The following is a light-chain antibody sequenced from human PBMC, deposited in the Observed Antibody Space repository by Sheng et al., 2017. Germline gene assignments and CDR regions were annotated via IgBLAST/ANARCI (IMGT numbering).Light chain of an antibody. V-gene: IGLV6-57*01. CDR2: ENY. CDR1: SGPIGADY. CDR3: QSYDASNVV. Sequence: NFILTQPHSVSESPGKTVTISCTRSSGPIGADYVQWYQQCPGSSPTTVIYENYQRPSGVPNRFSGSVDSSSNSASLTISGLKTEDEADYYCQSYDASNVVFGGGTKLTVL. J-gene: IGLJ2*01.